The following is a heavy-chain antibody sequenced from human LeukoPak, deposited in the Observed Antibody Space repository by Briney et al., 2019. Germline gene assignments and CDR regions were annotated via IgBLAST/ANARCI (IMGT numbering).Heavy chain of an antibody. D-gene: IGHD3-10*01. CDR3: ARAGGSGSYYGVIDYYSYGMDV. CDR1: GYTFTSYV. CDR2: ISAYNVNT. V-gene: IGHV1-18*01. J-gene: IGHJ6*02. Sequence: ASVKVSCKASGYTFTSYVISLVRQAPGQGLEWMGWISAYNVNTNYAQKLQGRVTMTTDTSTSTAYMELRSLRSDDTAVYYCARAGGSGSYYGVIDYYSYGMDVWGQGTTVTVSS.